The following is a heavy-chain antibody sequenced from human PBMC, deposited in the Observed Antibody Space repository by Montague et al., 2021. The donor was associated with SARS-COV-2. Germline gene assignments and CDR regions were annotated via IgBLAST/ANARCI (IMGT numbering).Heavy chain of an antibody. J-gene: IGHJ5*02. D-gene: IGHD2-15*01. V-gene: IGHV4-39*01. CDR1: GGSISSSSYY. Sequence: SEPLSLTCTVSGGSISSSSYYWGWIRQPPGKGLEWIGSIYYSGSTYYNPSLKSRVTISVDTSKNQFSLKLSSVTAADTAVYYCARQEPIVVVVAAARGWFDPWGQGTLVTVSS. CDR3: ARQEPIVVVVAAARGWFDP. CDR2: IYYSGST.